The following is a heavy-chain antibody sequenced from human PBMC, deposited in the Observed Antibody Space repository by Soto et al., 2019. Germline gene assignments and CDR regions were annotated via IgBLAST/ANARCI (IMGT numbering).Heavy chain of an antibody. CDR2: INAGNGNT. V-gene: IGHV1-3*01. J-gene: IGHJ4*02. Sequence: GASVTVSCTSPGDSFTSYAMHCVRQAPGQRLEWMGWINAGNGNTKYSQKFQGRVTITRDTSASTAYMELSSLRSEDTAAYYCERDLRGGGSSPADYWGQGTLVTGSS. CDR1: GDSFTSYA. D-gene: IGHD1-26*01. CDR3: ERDLRGGGSSPADY.